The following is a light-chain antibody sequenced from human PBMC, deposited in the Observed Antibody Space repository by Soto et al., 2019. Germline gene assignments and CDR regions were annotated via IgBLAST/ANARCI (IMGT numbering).Light chain of an antibody. CDR3: QQYGSLPFT. V-gene: IGKV3-20*01. Sequence: DIVLTQSPATLSLSPGERATLSCRASQGVSSSHLAWYQQKPGQAPRLLIYGASSRATGIPDRFSGSGSGTDFTLTISRLEPEDFAVYYCQQYGSLPFTFGGGTRLEI. J-gene: IGKJ5*01. CDR1: QGVSSSH. CDR2: GAS.